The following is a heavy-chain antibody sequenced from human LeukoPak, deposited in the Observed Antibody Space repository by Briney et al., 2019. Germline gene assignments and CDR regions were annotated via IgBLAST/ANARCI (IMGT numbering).Heavy chain of an antibody. V-gene: IGHV3-11*06. CDR3: GRVRGSYSLDY. Sequence: GGSLRLSCAASRFTFSDYYMSWIRQAPGKGLEWISSISRGSPCTRYADPVKGRFTISRDNAKKALSMQKNSLSAEDTAVYHCGRVRGSYSLDYWGQGTLVTVSS. J-gene: IGHJ4*02. CDR1: RFTFSDYY. CDR2: ISRGSPCT. D-gene: IGHD1-26*01.